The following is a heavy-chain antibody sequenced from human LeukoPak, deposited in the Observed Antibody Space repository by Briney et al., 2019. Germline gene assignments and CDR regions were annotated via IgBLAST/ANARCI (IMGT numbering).Heavy chain of an antibody. CDR2: INAGNGNT. D-gene: IGHD3-10*01. CDR1: GYTFTSYA. V-gene: IGHV1-3*01. Sequence: ASVKVSCKASGYTFTSYAMHWVHQAPGQRLEWMGWINAGNGNTKYSQKFQGRVTITRDTSASTAYMELSSLRSEDTAVYYCARDPITMVRGGQNWFDPWGQGTLVTVSS. J-gene: IGHJ5*02. CDR3: ARDPITMVRGGQNWFDP.